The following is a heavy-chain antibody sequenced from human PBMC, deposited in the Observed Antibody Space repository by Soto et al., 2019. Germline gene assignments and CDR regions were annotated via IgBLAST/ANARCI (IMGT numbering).Heavy chain of an antibody. CDR3: AKGAAYRYNWNYRGDFDY. V-gene: IGHV3-30*18. J-gene: IGHJ4*02. D-gene: IGHD1-7*01. CDR1: GFTFSSCG. Sequence: QVQLVESGGGVVQPGRSLRLSCVASGFTFSSCGMHWVRQAPGKGLEWVAVISYDGTNKYYADSVKGRFTISRDNSKNTLYLQMTSLRTEDTAVYYCAKGAAYRYNWNYRGDFDYWGQGTLVTVSS. CDR2: ISYDGTNK.